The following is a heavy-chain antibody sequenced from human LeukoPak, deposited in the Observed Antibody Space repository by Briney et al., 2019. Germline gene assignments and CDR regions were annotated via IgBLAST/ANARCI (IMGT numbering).Heavy chain of an antibody. J-gene: IGHJ4*02. CDR2: ISGGGGVI. CDR1: GITLGRYA. V-gene: IGHV3-23*01. CDR3: AKDREGYSSSWYQI. D-gene: IGHD6-13*01. Sequence: GGCLRVSCAASGITLGRYAMSWVRQAPGKGLEWVSAISGGGGVIYYADSVKGRFTISRDNSKNTLYLQMNSLRAEDTAVYYCAKDREGYSSSWYQIWGQGTLVTVSS.